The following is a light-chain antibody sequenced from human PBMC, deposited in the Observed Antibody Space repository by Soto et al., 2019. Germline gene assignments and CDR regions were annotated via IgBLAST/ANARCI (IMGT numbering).Light chain of an antibody. CDR1: SGHSSYA. CDR2: LSNDGSH. J-gene: IGLJ2*01. CDR3: QTWDTGARVV. Sequence: QLVLTQSPSASASLGASVKLTCTLSSGHSSYAIAWHQQQPEKGPRYLMKLSNDGSHSKGDGIPDRFSGSSSGAERYLTISSLQSEDEADYYCQTWDTGARVVFGGGTKLTVL. V-gene: IGLV4-69*01.